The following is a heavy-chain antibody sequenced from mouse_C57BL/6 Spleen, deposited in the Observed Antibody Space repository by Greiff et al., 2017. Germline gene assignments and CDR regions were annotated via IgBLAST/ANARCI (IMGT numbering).Heavy chain of an antibody. CDR1: GYTFTSYW. Sequence: VQLQQSGTVLARPGASVKMSCKTSGYTFTSYWMHWVKQRPGQGLEWIGAIYPGNSDTSYNQKFKGKAKLTAVTSASTAYMELSSLTNEDSAVYYCTRDYYGSSQYYLDYWGQGTTRTVSS. CDR3: TRDYYGSSQYYLDY. CDR2: IYPGNSDT. J-gene: IGHJ2*01. D-gene: IGHD1-1*01. V-gene: IGHV1-5*01.